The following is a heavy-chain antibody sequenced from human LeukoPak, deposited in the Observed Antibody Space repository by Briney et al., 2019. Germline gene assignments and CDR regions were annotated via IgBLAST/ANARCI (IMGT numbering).Heavy chain of an antibody. CDR1: GFTVSSNF. Sequence: GGSLRLSCAASGFTVSSNFMSWVRQAPGKGLEWVSVIYSGGSTYYADSVKGRFTISRDNSKNTLYLQMNSLRVEDTAVYYCAKTWSGSYLDYWGLGTLVTVSA. D-gene: IGHD3-3*01. V-gene: IGHV3-66*01. CDR3: AKTWSGSYLDY. CDR2: IYSGGST. J-gene: IGHJ4*02.